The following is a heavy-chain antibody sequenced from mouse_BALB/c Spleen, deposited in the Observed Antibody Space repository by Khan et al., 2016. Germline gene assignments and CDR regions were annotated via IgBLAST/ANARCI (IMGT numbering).Heavy chain of an antibody. J-gene: IGHJ3*01. CDR2: LSDGGSYT. Sequence: EVELVEPGGGLVKPGGSLKLSCAASGFTFSDYYMYWVRQTPEKRLEWVATLSDGGSYTYYPDSVSGRFHISSTNAKKNLYLQMRSLKYEDTDMYYCAREGLRRGWAYWGQGTLVTVSA. D-gene: IGHD2-4*01. CDR3: AREGLRRGWAY. V-gene: IGHV5-4*02. CDR1: GFTFSDYY.